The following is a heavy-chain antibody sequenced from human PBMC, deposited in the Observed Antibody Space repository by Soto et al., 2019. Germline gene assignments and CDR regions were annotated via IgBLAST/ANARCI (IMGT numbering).Heavy chain of an antibody. J-gene: IGHJ4*02. CDR3: ARERRDDSSGYYPSPKHYFDY. Sequence: GASVKVSYKASGYTFTSYYMHWVRQAPGQGLEWMGIINPSGGSTSYAQKFQGRVTMTRDTSTSTVYMELSSLRSEDTAVYYCARERRDDSSGYYPSPKHYFDYWGQGTLVTVSS. CDR1: GYTFTSYY. D-gene: IGHD3-22*01. CDR2: INPSGGST. V-gene: IGHV1-46*01.